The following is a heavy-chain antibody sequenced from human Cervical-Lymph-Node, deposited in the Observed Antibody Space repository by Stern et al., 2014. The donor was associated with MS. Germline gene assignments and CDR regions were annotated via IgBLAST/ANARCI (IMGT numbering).Heavy chain of an antibody. CDR3: TREGVIMGPNRFDP. D-gene: IGHD1-26*01. J-gene: IGHJ5*02. CDR2: MHPNSDSS. Sequence: VQLVESGAEVTKPGASVKVSCKTSGYTFTDYEINWVRQAPGQGLEWMGWMHPNSDSSGSEQRFQGRVTMTRTTAITTASMELSSLRSEATAVYYCTREGVIMGPNRFDPWGQGTLVIVSS. V-gene: IGHV1-8*01. CDR1: GYTFTDYE.